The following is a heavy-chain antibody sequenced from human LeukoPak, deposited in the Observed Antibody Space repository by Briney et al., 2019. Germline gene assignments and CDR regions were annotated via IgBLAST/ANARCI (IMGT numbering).Heavy chain of an antibody. D-gene: IGHD2/OR15-2a*01. CDR1: GFMFSKYW. V-gene: IGHV3-7*01. CDR3: ARGRFENNGDYDY. CDR2: IKKDGSEK. J-gene: IGHJ4*02. Sequence: GGSLRLSCAASGFMFSKYWMSWVRQAPGKGLEWVANIKKDGSEKYYLDSVNGRFSISRDNAKNSLYLQMNSLRVEDRAVYYCARGRFENNGDYDYWGQGTLVTVSS.